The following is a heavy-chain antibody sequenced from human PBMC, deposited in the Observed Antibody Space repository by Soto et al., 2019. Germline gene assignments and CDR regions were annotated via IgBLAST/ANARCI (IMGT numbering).Heavy chain of an antibody. Sequence: QVQLVESGGGVVQPGRSLRLSCAASGFTFSSYGMHWVRQAPGKGLEWVAVIWYDGSNKYYADSVKGRFTISRDNSKNTLYLQMNSLRAEGTAVYYCAREGIVVVPAAENYYFDYWGQGTLVTVSS. D-gene: IGHD2-2*01. CDR2: IWYDGSNK. V-gene: IGHV3-33*01. J-gene: IGHJ4*02. CDR3: AREGIVVVPAAENYYFDY. CDR1: GFTFSSYG.